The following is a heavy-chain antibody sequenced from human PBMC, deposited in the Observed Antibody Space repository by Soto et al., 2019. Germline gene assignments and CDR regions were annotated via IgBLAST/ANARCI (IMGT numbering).Heavy chain of an antibody. CDR1: GGSINSGDYY. V-gene: IGHV4-30-4*01. J-gene: IGHJ4*02. D-gene: IGHD3-10*01. CDR2: IYYSGST. CDR3: AREGGSGTAFDY. Sequence: QVQLQESGPGLVKPSQTLSLTCTVSGGSINSGDYYWRWIRQPPGKGLEWIGYIYYSGSTYYNPSLKSRVTISVDTSKTQFSLKLSSVTAADTAVYYCAREGGSGTAFDYWGQGTLVTVSS.